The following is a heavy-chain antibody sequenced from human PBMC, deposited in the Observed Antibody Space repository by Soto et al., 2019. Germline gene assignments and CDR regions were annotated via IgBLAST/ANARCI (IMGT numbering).Heavy chain of an antibody. D-gene: IGHD2-2*02. J-gene: IGHJ5*02. Sequence: ASVKVSCKASGYPFTSYGISWVRQAPGQGLEWMGWISAYNGNTNYAQKLQGRVTMTTDTSTSTAYMELRSLRSDDTAVYYCAREAQLGYCSSTSCYSWFDPWGQGALVTVSS. CDR2: ISAYNGNT. V-gene: IGHV1-18*01. CDR1: GYPFTSYG. CDR3: AREAQLGYCSSTSCYSWFDP.